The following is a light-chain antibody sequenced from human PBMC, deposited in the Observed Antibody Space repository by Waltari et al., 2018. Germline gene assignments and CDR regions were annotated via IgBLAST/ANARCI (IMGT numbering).Light chain of an antibody. CDR3: ASFVGSDNWV. V-gene: IGLV2-8*01. Sequence: QSALTQPPSASGSPGQSVTISCTGTSSDVGSLNYFPWYQQHPGKAPKLIIFEVNKWPSGFPYLFSESNSGTTASLTGSGLQTEDEAYYYCASFVGSDNWVFGGGTKLTVL. CDR2: EVN. CDR1: SSDVGSLNY. J-gene: IGLJ3*02.